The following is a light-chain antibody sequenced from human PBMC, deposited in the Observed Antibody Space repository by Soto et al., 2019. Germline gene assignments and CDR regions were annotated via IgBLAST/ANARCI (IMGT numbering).Light chain of an antibody. CDR3: QQRSNWSIT. J-gene: IGKJ5*01. V-gene: IGKV3-11*01. CDR2: DAS. CDR1: QSVSSE. Sequence: EIVMTQSPAILSVSPGERASLSCRASQSVSSEKLAWYQQKPGQAPRLLIYDASNRATGIPARFSGSGSGTDFTLTISSLEPEDFAVYYCQQRSNWSITFGQGTRLEIK.